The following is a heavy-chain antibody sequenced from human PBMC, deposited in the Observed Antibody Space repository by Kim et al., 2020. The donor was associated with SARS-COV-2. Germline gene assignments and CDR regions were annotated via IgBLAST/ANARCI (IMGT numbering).Heavy chain of an antibody. D-gene: IGHD6-19*01. CDR3: AKDRYSSGWYLGAFDI. V-gene: IGHV3-23*01. CDR2: ISGSGGST. J-gene: IGHJ3*02. Sequence: GGSLRLSCAASGFTFSSYAMSWVRQAPGKGLEWVSAISGSGGSTYYADSVKGRFTISRDNSKNTLYLQMNSLRAEDTAVYYCAKDRYSSGWYLGAFDIWGQGTMVTVSS. CDR1: GFTFSSYA.